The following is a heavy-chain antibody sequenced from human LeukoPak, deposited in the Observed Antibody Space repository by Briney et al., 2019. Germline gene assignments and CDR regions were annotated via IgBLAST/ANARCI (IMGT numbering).Heavy chain of an antibody. CDR1: GFSFSSYW. Sequence: PGGSLRLSCAASGFSFSSYWMTWVRQVPGKGLEWAANIKPDGSGKHYVYSVKGRFTISRDNAKSSPYLQMDSLRVEDTAVYYCSSQPAVIDLDFWGQGALVTVSS. V-gene: IGHV3-7*01. CDR2: IKPDGSGK. CDR3: SSQPAVIDLDF. D-gene: IGHD2/OR15-2a*01. J-gene: IGHJ4*02.